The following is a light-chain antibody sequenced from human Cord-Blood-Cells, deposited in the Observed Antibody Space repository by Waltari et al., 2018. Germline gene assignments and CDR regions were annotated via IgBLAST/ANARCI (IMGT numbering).Light chain of an antibody. J-gene: IGKJ2*03. V-gene: IGKV1-33*01. CDR2: DAS. Sequence: SPSSLSASVGDRVTITCQASQDISNYLNWYQQKPGKAPKLLIYDASNLETGVPSRFSGSGSGTDFTFTINSLQPEDIATYYCQQYDNLPYSFGQGTKLEIK. CDR3: QQYDNLPYS. CDR1: QDISNY.